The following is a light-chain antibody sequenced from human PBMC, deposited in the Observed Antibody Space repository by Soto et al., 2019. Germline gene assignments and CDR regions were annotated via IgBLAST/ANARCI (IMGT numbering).Light chain of an antibody. CDR2: GAS. CDR3: QQYNNWPPWT. Sequence: EIVMTQSPATLSVSPGKISTLSCRASQSVSRNLAWYQQKPGQAPRLLIYGASTRATGIPARFSGSGSGTEFTLTISSLKSEDFAVYYCQQYNNWPPWTFGQGTKVDIK. J-gene: IGKJ1*01. V-gene: IGKV3-15*01. CDR1: QSVSRN.